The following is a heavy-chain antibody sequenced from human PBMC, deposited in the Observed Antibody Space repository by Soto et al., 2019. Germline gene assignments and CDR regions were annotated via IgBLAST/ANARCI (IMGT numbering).Heavy chain of an antibody. CDR2: ISYTGST. D-gene: IGHD3-10*01. CDR1: SGSIRSHT. J-gene: IGHJ6*02. CDR3: ARDRYGECMVRGVNSGYYYGMDV. V-gene: IGHV4-59*11. Sequence: PSMTLSLNRTISSGSIRSHTCTWTWGRQRQGKEWIGYISYTGSTKYNPSPKSRVTISLDASKNKFSLKLTSVTAADTAVYYCARDRYGECMVRGVNSGYYYGMDVRGPWATVT.